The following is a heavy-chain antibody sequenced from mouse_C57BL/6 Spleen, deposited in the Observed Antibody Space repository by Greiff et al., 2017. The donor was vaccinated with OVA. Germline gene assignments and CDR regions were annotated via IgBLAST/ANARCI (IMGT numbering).Heavy chain of an antibody. V-gene: IGHV14-4*01. Sequence: VQLQQSGAELVRPGASVKLSCTASGFNIKDDYMHWVKQRPEQGLEWIGWIDPENGDTAYASKFQGKATITADQSSPTAYMQLSSLTSADTAVYYCTTQHGSWFAYWGQGTLVTVSA. CDR2: IDPENGDT. D-gene: IGHD2-2*01. CDR1: GFNIKDDY. CDR3: TTQHGSWFAY. J-gene: IGHJ3*01.